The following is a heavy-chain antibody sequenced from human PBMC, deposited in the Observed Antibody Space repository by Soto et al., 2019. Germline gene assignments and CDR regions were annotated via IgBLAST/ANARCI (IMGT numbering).Heavy chain of an antibody. CDR2: IHHSGRT. CDR3: ARGGDWQFDY. V-gene: IGHV4-4*02. J-gene: IGHJ4*02. CDR1: GDSISSDKW. D-gene: IGHD2-21*02. Sequence: QVQLQESGPGLVKPSGTLSLTCAVSGDSISSDKWWSWVRQPPGKVLEWIGEIHHSGRTNYNPSLKSRVTILVEKSKNQVSLELSSMTAAYTAVYYCARGGDWQFDYWGPGTLVTVSS.